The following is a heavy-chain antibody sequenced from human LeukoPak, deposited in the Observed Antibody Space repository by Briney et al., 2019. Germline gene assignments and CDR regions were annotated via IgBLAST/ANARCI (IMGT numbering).Heavy chain of an antibody. J-gene: IGHJ1*01. Sequence: GASVKVSCKASGYTFTGYYMHWVRQAPGQGLEWMGWISAYNGNTNYAQKLQGRVTMTTDTSTSTAYMELRSLRSDDTAVYYCARGALLSEGNNVQHWGQGTLVTVSS. D-gene: IGHD2/OR15-2a*01. CDR3: ARGALLSEGNNVQH. CDR2: ISAYNGNT. V-gene: IGHV1-18*04. CDR1: GYTFTGYY.